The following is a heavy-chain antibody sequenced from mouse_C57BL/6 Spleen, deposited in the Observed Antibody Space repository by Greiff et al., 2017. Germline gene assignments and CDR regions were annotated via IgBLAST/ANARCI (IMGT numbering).Heavy chain of an antibody. Sequence: VQLQQPGAELVRPGSSVKLSCKASGYTFTSYWMHWVKQRPIQGLEWIGNIDPSDSETHYNQKFKDKATLTVDKSSSTAYMQLSSLTSEDSAVYYCARWSTTVVATDYWGQGTTLTVSS. V-gene: IGHV1-52*01. CDR1: GYTFTSYW. J-gene: IGHJ2*01. CDR2: IDPSDSET. CDR3: ARWSTTVVATDY. D-gene: IGHD1-1*01.